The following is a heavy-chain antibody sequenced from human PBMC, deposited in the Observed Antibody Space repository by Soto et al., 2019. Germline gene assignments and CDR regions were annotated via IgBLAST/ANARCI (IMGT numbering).Heavy chain of an antibody. CDR3: VRATYFSDSSGYTRCFDS. J-gene: IGHJ4*02. V-gene: IGHV3-72*01. CDR1: GFTLSDRY. D-gene: IGHD3-22*01. Sequence: GGSLRLSCAGSGFTLSDRYIDWVRQAPGKGLEWVGRSRDKAQGYSTAYAASVKGRFTTSRDESKKSVYLQMNSLKTEDTAVYYCVRATYFSDSSGYTRCFDSWGQGTLVTVSS. CDR2: SRDKAQGYST.